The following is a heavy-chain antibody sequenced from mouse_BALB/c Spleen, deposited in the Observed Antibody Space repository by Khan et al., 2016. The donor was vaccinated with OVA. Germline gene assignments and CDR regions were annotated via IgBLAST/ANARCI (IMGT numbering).Heavy chain of an antibody. CDR3: APAGTGDYFDY. Sequence: VHLQPSGAELVKPGASVKLSCTASGFNIKDTHMHWVKQRPEQGLEWIGRIDPANDNSKYDPRFQGKATITADTSSNTAYLHLSSLTSEDTAVYYGAPAGTGDYFDYWGQGTTLTVAS. CDR2: IDPANDNS. V-gene: IGHV14-3*02. D-gene: IGHD4-1*01. J-gene: IGHJ2*01. CDR1: GFNIKDTH.